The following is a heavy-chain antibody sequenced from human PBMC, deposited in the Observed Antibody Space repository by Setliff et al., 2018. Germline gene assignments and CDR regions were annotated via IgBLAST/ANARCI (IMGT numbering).Heavy chain of an antibody. CDR2: INTNTGNP. CDR3: ASYIAAAGTSYWFDP. Sequence: ASVKVSCKASGYTFTSYAMNWVRQAPGQGLEWMGWINTNTGNPTYAQGFTGRFVFSLGTSVSTAYLQISSLKAEDTAVYYCASYIAAAGTSYWFDPWGQGTLVTVSS. V-gene: IGHV7-4-1*02. CDR1: GYTFTSYA. J-gene: IGHJ5*02. D-gene: IGHD6-13*01.